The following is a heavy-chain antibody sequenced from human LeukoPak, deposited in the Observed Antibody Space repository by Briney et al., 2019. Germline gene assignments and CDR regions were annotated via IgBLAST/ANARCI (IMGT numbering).Heavy chain of an antibody. J-gene: IGHJ4*02. V-gene: IGHV3-13*05. CDR3: ARGMYDSSGYYSYFDY. D-gene: IGHD3-22*01. CDR2: IGTAGDP. Sequence: GGSLRLSCAASGFTFSSYDMHWVRQATGKGLEWVSAIGTAGDPYYPGSVKGRFTISRENAKNSLYLQMNSLRAGDTAVYYCARGMYDSSGYYSYFDYWGQGTLVTVSS. CDR1: GFTFSSYD.